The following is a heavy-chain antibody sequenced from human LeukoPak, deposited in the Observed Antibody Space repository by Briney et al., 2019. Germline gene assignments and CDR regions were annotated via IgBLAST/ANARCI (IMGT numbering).Heavy chain of an antibody. CDR3: ARDSKGHPLSWDYVWGSYRYTGAFDI. J-gene: IGHJ3*02. Sequence: GGSLTLSCAASGFTFSSYSMNWVRQAPGEGLEWVSAISSSSSYIYYADSVKGRFTISRDNVKNSVYLQMNSLRAEDTAVYYCARDSKGHPLSWDYVWGSYRYTGAFDIWGQGTMVTVSS. V-gene: IGHV3-21*01. D-gene: IGHD3-16*02. CDR1: GFTFSSYS. CDR2: ISSSSSYI.